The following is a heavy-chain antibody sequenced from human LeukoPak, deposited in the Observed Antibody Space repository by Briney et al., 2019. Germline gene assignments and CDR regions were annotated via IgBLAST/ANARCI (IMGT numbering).Heavy chain of an antibody. V-gene: IGHV3-48*03. J-gene: IGHJ5*02. CDR3: ARDGPIVATNWFDP. CDR2: ISSSGSTI. CDR1: GFTFSSYE. D-gene: IGHD5-12*01. Sequence: GGSLRLSCAASGFTFSSYEMNWVRQAPGKGLEWVSYISSSGSTIYYADSVKGRFTISRDNAKNSLYLQMNSLRAEDTAVYYCARDGPIVATNWFDPWGQGTLVTVSS.